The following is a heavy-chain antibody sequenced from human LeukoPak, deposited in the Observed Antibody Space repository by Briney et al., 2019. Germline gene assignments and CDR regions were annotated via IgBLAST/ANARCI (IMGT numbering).Heavy chain of an antibody. J-gene: IGHJ3*01. V-gene: IGHV4-30-4*01. CDR1: GGSVSSGDSY. CDR2: IYYSGST. D-gene: IGHD2-21*02. Sequence: SQTLSLTCTVSGGSVSSGDSYGSWIRRPPGKGLEWVGYIYYSGSTYYNPSLKSRVTILVDMSENQVSLHLSSVTAADTAVYFCAREERGRAAVTGIRWYAFDVWGQGTRVTVSS. CDR3: AREERGRAAVTGIRWYAFDV.